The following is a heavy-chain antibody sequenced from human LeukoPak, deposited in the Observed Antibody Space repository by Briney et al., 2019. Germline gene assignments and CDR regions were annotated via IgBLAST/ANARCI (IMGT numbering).Heavy chain of an antibody. CDR2: ISYDGSNK. Sequence: GGSLRLSCAASGFTFSSYAMHWVRQAPGKGLEWVAVISYDGSNKYYADSVKGRFTISRDNSKNTLYLQMNSLRAEDTAVYYCARGDILTGYYTYWGQGTLVTVSS. V-gene: IGHV3-30-3*01. D-gene: IGHD3-9*01. J-gene: IGHJ4*02. CDR3: ARGDILTGYYTY. CDR1: GFTFSSYA.